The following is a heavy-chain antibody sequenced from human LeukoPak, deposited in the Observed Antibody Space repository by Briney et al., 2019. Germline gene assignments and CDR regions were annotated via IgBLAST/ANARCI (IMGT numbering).Heavy chain of an antibody. CDR1: GGSFSAYY. D-gene: IGHD2-15*01. J-gene: IGHJ4*02. CDR2: INHSGST. Sequence: SETLSLTCTVYGGSFSAYYWSWIRQPPGKGLEWIGEINHSGSTNYNPSLKSRVTISVDTSKNQFSLKLSSVTAADTAVYYCARSDIAVVVADTLRYDSSGYYDYWGQGTLVTVSS. CDR3: ARSDIAVVVADTLRYDSSGYYDY. V-gene: IGHV4-34*01.